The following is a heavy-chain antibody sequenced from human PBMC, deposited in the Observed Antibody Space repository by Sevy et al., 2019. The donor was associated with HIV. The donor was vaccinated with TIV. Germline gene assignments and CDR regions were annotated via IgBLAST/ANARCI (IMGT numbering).Heavy chain of an antibody. CDR3: STHAGIAAAGRVFDY. D-gene: IGHD6-13*01. V-gene: IGHV3-72*01. CDR2: TRNKADGYIT. CDR1: GFTFSDHY. Sequence: GGSLRLSCAASGFTFSDHYMEWVRQAPGKGLEWVGRTRNKADGYITEYAASVKGRFTISRDDSENSLYLQMNSLKTEDTAVYYCSTHAGIAAAGRVFDYWGQGALVTVSS. J-gene: IGHJ4*02.